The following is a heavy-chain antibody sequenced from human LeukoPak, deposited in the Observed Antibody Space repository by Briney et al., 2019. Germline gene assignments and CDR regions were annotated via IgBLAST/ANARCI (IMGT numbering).Heavy chain of an antibody. Sequence: GGALRLSRCASGFTLSSYWLHRGPQAPGKGVGGGGVISYDGSNKYYADSVKGRFTISRDNSKNTLYLQMNSLRAEDTAVYYCAKDDGPRVEWPFDYWGQGTLVTVSS. J-gene: IGHJ4*02. D-gene: IGHD1-26*01. CDR3: AKDDGPRVEWPFDY. V-gene: IGHV3-30*18. CDR2: ISYDGSNK. CDR1: GFTLSSYW.